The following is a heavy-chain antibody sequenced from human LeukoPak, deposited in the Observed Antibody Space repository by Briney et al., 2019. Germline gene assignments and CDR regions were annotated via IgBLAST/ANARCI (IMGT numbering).Heavy chain of an antibody. CDR3: ARGRSSGYYDSSGFNGADAFDI. D-gene: IGHD3-22*01. Sequence: SETLSLTCTVSGGSISSYYWSWIRQRAGKGLEWSGRIYTSGSTNYNPSLKCRVTMSVDTSKNQFSLKLSSVTAADTAVYYCARGRSSGYYDSSGFNGADAFDIWGQGTMVTVSS. J-gene: IGHJ3*02. CDR2: IYTSGST. V-gene: IGHV4-4*07. CDR1: GGSISSYY.